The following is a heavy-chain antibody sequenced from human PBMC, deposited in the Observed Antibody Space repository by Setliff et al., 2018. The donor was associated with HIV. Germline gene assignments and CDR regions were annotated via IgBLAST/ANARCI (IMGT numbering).Heavy chain of an antibody. CDR2: IYHSGST. CDR3: AIGTSGYPFDY. CDR1: GYSISSGYY. Sequence: SETLSLTCAVSGYSISSGYYWGWIRQPPGKGLEWIGTIYHSGSTYYNPSLKSRVTISVDTSKNRFSLKLSSATAADTAVYYCAIGTSGYPFDYWGQGTLVTVSS. J-gene: IGHJ4*02. D-gene: IGHD3-22*01. V-gene: IGHV4-38-2*01.